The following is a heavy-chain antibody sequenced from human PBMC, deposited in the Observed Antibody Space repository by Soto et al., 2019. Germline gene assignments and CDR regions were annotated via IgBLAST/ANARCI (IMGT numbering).Heavy chain of an antibody. CDR3: TRGYGAYVRES. V-gene: IGHV3-73*01. D-gene: IGHD4-17*01. CDR1: GFTFSGSA. CDR2: IRSKSNSYAT. J-gene: IGHJ4*02. Sequence: EVQLVESGGGLVQPGGSLKLSCAVSGFTFSGSAMHWVRQASGKGLEWVGRIRSKSNSYATAYAASVKGRFTISRDDSKNTAQLQMNRLKPEDTAVYYCTRGYGAYVRESWGQGTLVNVSS.